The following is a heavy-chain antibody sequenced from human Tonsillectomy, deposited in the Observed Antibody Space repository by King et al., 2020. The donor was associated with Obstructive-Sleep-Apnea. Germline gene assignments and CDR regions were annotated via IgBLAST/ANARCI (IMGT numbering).Heavy chain of an antibody. J-gene: IGHJ3*02. V-gene: IGHV3-9*01. CDR1: GFTFDDYA. CDR2: ISWNSAGI. Sequence: GQLVQSGGGLVQPGRSLRLSCAASGFTFDDYAMHWVRLSPGKGLEWVSRISWNSAGIVYADSVKGRFTISRDNAKNSLYLQMNSLRAEDTALYYCAKDIKYYYDSSGYPRSFDIWGQGTMVTVSS. D-gene: IGHD3-22*01. CDR3: AKDIKYYYDSSGYPRSFDI.